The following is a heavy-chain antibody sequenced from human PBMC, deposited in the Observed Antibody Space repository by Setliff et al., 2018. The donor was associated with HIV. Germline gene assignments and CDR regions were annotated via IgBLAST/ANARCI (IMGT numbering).Heavy chain of an antibody. D-gene: IGHD3-10*01. Sequence: ETLSLTCTVSGGSISTSYWNWIRQPPGKGLEWIAYIYISGTTNYNPSLKSRVTISVDTSKNQFSLKLSSVTAADTAVYYCARAYFGSGIYYWGQGTLVTVSS. CDR2: IYISGTT. CDR1: GGSISTSY. J-gene: IGHJ4*02. CDR3: ARAYFGSGIYY. V-gene: IGHV4-4*08.